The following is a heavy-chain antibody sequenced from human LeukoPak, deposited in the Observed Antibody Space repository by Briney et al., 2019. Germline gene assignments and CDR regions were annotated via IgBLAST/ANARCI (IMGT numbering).Heavy chain of an antibody. CDR1: GGSISSYY. Sequence: SETLSLTXTVSGGSISSYYWSWIRQPPGKGLEWIGYIYYSGSTNYNPSLKSRVTISVDTSKNQFSLKLSSVTAADTAVYYCARDRQQLDYWGRGTLVTVSS. J-gene: IGHJ4*02. V-gene: IGHV4-59*01. CDR3: ARDRQQLDY. CDR2: IYYSGST. D-gene: IGHD6-13*01.